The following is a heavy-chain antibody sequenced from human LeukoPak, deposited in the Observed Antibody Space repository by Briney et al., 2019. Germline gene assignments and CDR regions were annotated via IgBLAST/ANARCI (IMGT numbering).Heavy chain of an antibody. CDR2: IDNSGSTI. CDR3: AREKVGTVANFDS. Sequence: PGGSLRLSCVASTFTFNDDYKSWIRQAPGKGLEWISYIDNSGSTIYDADSVKGRFRVSRDNAKNSIYLQMNSLRVEDSAVYYCAREKVGTVANFDSWGQGTLVIVPS. CDR1: TFTFNDDY. V-gene: IGHV3-11*01. D-gene: IGHD6-19*01. J-gene: IGHJ4*02.